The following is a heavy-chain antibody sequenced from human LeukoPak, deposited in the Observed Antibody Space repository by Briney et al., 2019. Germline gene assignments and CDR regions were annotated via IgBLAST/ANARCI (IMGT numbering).Heavy chain of an antibody. J-gene: IGHJ4*02. Sequence: GGSLRLSCAVSGFTFSTYSMNWVRQAPGKGLEWVSSITSSGTYIYYADSVKGRFTISRDNAKNSLYLQMNSLRAEDTAVYYCARGPPSWSGPIDYWGQGTLVTVSS. CDR2: ITSSGTYI. CDR1: GFTFSTYS. V-gene: IGHV3-21*01. CDR3: ARGPPSWSGPIDY. D-gene: IGHD6-13*01.